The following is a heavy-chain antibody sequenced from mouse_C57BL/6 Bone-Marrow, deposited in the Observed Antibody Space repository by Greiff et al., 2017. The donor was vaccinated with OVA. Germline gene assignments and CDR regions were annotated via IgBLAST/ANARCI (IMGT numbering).Heavy chain of an antibody. D-gene: IGHD1-1*01. CDR1: GYTFTSYW. CDR3: ARDRIITTSYFDY. Sequence: QVQLQQSGAELVKPGASVNLSCKASGYTFTSYWMLWVKQRPGRGLEWIGRIVPNSGGTNYNEKFKSKATMTKDKPSSTVYMQLSSLTSEDSAVYYCARDRIITTSYFDYWGQGTTLTVSS. J-gene: IGHJ2*01. V-gene: IGHV1-72*01. CDR2: IVPNSGGT.